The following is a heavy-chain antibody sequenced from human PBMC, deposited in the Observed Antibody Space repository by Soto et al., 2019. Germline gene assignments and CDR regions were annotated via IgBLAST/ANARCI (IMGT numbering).Heavy chain of an antibody. CDR2: ISYSGST. CDR3: AGKAYDLRYFDD. V-gene: IGHV4-59*12. CDR1: RSSITNSF. D-gene: IGHD3-3*01. Sequence: LSLTCTVSRSSITNSFWTWIRQSPGKGLEWIGEISYSGSTNYNPYLKSRVTISVDRSKNQFSLNLSSVTAADTAVYYCAGKAYDLRYFDDWGQGTPVTVSS. J-gene: IGHJ4*02.